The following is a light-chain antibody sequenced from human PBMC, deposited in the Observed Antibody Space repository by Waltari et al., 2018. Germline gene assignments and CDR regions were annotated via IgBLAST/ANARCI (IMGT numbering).Light chain of an antibody. CDR2: KAS. Sequence: DIQMTQSPSTLSASIGDRVTITCRASESVGDWLAWYQQKPGKAPKVLIYKASRLHSGVPSRFSGSGAGTEFTLTISSLQPDDFAAYYCQQYNHYSTCGQGTQVEMK. CDR3: QQYNHYST. V-gene: IGKV1-5*03. J-gene: IGKJ1*01. CDR1: ESVGDW.